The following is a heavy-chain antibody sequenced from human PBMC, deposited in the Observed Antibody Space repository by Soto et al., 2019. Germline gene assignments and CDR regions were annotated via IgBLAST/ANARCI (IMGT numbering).Heavy chain of an antibody. CDR1: GFTFSTHA. CDR2: ISGSGGTT. Sequence: PWGALLVSCASSGFTFSTHAMSWVRQAPGKGLEWVSTISGSGGTTYYADSVQGRFTISRDNSKNTLYLQMNSLRAEDTAIYYCAKDVDTTTQGDYWGQGTLVTVSS. D-gene: IGHD5-18*01. CDR3: AKDVDTTTQGDY. J-gene: IGHJ4*02. V-gene: IGHV3-23*01.